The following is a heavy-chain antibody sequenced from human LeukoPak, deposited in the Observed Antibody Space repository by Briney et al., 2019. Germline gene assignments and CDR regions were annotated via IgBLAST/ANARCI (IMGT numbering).Heavy chain of an antibody. CDR2: ISGSGGST. J-gene: IGHJ3*02. CDR3: AKDPWETHDAFDI. D-gene: IGHD1-26*01. Sequence: GGSLRLSCAASGFTFSSDAMSWVRQAPGKGLEWVSAISGSGGSTYYADSVKGRFTISRDNSKNTLYLQMNSLRAEDTAVYYCAKDPWETHDAFDIWGQGTMVTVSS. V-gene: IGHV3-23*01. CDR1: GFTFSSDA.